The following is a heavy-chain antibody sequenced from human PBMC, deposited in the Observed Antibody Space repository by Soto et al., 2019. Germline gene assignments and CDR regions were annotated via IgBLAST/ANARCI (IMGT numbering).Heavy chain of an antibody. J-gene: IGHJ6*02. D-gene: IGHD3-10*01. CDR1: GFTFSNAW. CDR2: IKSKTDGGTT. V-gene: IGHV3-15*01. CDR3: ARVRPMVRGVKIYYYYYGMDV. Sequence: GGSLRLSCAASGFTFSNAWMSWVRQAPGKGLEWVGRIKSKTDGGTTDYAAPVKGRFTISRDDSKNTLYLQMNSLRAEDTAVYYCARVRPMVRGVKIYYYYYGMDVWGQGTTVTVSS.